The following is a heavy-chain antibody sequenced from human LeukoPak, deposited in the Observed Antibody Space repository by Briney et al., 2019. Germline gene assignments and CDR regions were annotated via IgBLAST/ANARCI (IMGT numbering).Heavy chain of an antibody. Sequence: SETLSLTCTVSGGSISSYYWSWIRQPPGKGLEWIGYIYYSGSTNYNPSLKSRVTISVDTSKNQFSLKLSSVTAADTAVYYCARGIRGYSYIFDYWGQGTLVTVPS. CDR2: IYYSGST. J-gene: IGHJ4*02. D-gene: IGHD5-18*01. CDR3: ARGIRGYSYIFDY. V-gene: IGHV4-59*01. CDR1: GGSISSYY.